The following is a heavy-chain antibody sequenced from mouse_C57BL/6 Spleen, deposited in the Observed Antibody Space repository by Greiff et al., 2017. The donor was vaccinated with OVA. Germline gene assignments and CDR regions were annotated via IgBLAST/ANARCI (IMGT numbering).Heavy chain of an antibody. D-gene: IGHD2-1*01. CDR2: INPNNGGT. CDR3: ARDGNPWFAY. Sequence: EVQLQQSGPELVKPGASVKISCKASGYTFTDYYMNWVKQSHGKSLEWIGDINPNNGGTSYNQKFKGKATLTVDKSSSTASMELRSLTSEDSTVYYCARDGNPWFAYWGQGTPVTVSA. CDR1: GYTFTDYY. V-gene: IGHV1-26*01. J-gene: IGHJ3*01.